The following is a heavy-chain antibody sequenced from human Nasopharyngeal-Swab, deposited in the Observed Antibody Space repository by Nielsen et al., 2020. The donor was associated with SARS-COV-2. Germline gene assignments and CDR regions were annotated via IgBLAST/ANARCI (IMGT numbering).Heavy chain of an antibody. CDR3: ARHVSGSWYAAVAGIRAFDY. Sequence: WIRQPPGKGLEWIGSIYYSGSTYYSPSLKSRVTISVDTSKNRFSLKLSSVTAADTAVYYCARHVSGSWYAAVAGIRAFDYWGQGTLVTVSS. V-gene: IGHV4-39*01. J-gene: IGHJ4*02. CDR2: IYYSGST. D-gene: IGHD6-19*01.